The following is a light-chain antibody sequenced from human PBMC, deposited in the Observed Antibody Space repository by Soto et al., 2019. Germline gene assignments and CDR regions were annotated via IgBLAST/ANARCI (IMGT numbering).Light chain of an antibody. CDR3: SSYAGNNVVI. CDR1: SSDVGGYNY. V-gene: IGLV2-8*01. J-gene: IGLJ2*01. Sequence: QSALTQPPSASGSPRQSVTISCTGTSSDVGGYNYVSWYQQHPGKVPKLLIYEVTRRPSGVPARFSGSKSGNTASLTVSALKAEDEAHYYCSSYAGNNVVIFGGGTKLTVL. CDR2: EVT.